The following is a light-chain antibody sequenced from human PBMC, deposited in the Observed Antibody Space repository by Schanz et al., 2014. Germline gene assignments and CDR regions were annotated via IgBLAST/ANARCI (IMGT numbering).Light chain of an antibody. CDR3: QQYNTWPPKYT. Sequence: EIVLTQSPGTLSLSPGERATLSCRASQSVSSNLAWYQQKPGQAPRLLIYGASTRATGIPARFSGSGSGTEFTLTISSLQSEDFAIYYCQQYNTWPPKYTFGQGTKLESK. J-gene: IGKJ2*01. CDR1: QSVSSN. CDR2: GAS. V-gene: IGKV3-15*01.